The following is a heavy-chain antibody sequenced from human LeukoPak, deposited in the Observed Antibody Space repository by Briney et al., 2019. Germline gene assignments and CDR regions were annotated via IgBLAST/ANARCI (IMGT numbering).Heavy chain of an antibody. D-gene: IGHD6-19*01. J-gene: IGHJ4*02. V-gene: IGHV3-74*01. CDR1: GFTFSSYW. CDR3: ARGVGGWYGGYFDY. Sequence: GGSLRLSCAASGFTFSSYWMSWVRQAPGKGLVWVSRINSDGSSTSYADSVKGRFTISRDNAKNTLYLQMNSLRAEDTAVYYCARGVGGWYGGYFDYWGQGTLVTVSS. CDR2: INSDGSST.